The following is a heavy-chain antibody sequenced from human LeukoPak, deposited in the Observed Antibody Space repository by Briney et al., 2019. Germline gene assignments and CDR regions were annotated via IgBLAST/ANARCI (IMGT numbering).Heavy chain of an antibody. J-gene: IGHJ4*02. CDR2: MNPNSGNT. CDR3: ARDSSSNSGDISGYYW. Sequence: ASVKVSCKASGYTYTSDDINWVRQATGQGLEWMGRMNPNSGNTGYAQKFQGRVTMTRNTSIGTVYMELSSLRSEDTAVYYCARDSSSNSGDISGYYWWGQGTLVTVSS. CDR1: GYTYTSDD. D-gene: IGHD3-22*01. V-gene: IGHV1-8*01.